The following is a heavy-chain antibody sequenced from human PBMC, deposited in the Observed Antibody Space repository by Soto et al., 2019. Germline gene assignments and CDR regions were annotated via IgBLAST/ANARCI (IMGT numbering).Heavy chain of an antibody. CDR1: GFTFSSYA. CDR3: AKGPNVVRGVISDV. J-gene: IGHJ6*02. D-gene: IGHD3-10*01. V-gene: IGHV3-23*01. CDR2: ISGSGGST. Sequence: EVQLLESGGGLVQPGGSLRLSCAASGFTFSSYAMSWVRQAPGKGLEWVSAISGSGGSTYYADSVKGRFTISRDNSKNTLQLQMNSLRAEDTAVYYCAKGPNVVRGVISDVWGQGTTVTVSS.